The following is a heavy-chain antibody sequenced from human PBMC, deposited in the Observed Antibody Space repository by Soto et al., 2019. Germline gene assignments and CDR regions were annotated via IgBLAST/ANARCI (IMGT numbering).Heavy chain of an antibody. Sequence: QVQLVESGGGVVQPGRSLRLSCAASGFTFSSYGMHWVRQAPGKGLEWVAVIWYDGSNKYYADSVKGRFTISRDNSKNTLYLQMNSLRAEETAVYYCAACSVAGGKEDYWGQGTLVTVSS. V-gene: IGHV3-33*01. D-gene: IGHD2-15*01. CDR1: GFTFSSYG. CDR3: AACSVAGGKEDY. J-gene: IGHJ4*02. CDR2: IWYDGSNK.